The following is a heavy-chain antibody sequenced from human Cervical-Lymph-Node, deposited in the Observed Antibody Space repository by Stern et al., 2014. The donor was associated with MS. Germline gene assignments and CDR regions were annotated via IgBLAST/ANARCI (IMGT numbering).Heavy chain of an antibody. J-gene: IGHJ4*02. D-gene: IGHD6-13*01. CDR2: ISYDGSKE. Sequence: VQLEESGGGVVQPGRSLRLSCAASGFTLSLYAMHWVRQAPGKGLEWVAVISYDGSKEHYADSVKGRFTISRDNSKNTLFLQMDSLRLEDKAVYYCARDTAALIDYWGQGTLVTVSA. CDR3: ARDTAALIDY. V-gene: IGHV3-30*01. CDR1: GFTLSLYA.